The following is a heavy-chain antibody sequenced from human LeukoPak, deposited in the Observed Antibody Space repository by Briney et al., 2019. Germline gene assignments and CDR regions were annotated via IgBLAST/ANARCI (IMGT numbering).Heavy chain of an antibody. CDR3: ATGNYYDSRGYYTFGH. Sequence: AGGSPRLSCAASEFTFAKYWMHWVRQAPGKGLVWVSRINGDGTITSYADSVKGAFIISRDNAKNTLYLQVSSLRAEDTAVYYCATGNYYDSRGYYTFGHWGQGTLVTVSS. V-gene: IGHV3-74*01. D-gene: IGHD3-22*01. J-gene: IGHJ4*02. CDR2: INGDGTIT. CDR1: EFTFAKYW.